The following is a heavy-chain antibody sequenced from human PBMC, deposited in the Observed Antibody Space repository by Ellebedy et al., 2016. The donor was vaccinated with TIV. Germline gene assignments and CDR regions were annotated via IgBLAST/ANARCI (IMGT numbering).Heavy chain of an antibody. D-gene: IGHD2-21*01. CDR1: GGSISSYY. CDR3: ARDRRGGVLWNGYYYGMDV. CDR2: IYYSGST. Sequence: SETLSLTCTVSGGSISSYYWSWIRQPPGKGLEWIGYIYYSGSTNYNPSLKSRVTISVDTSKNQFSLKLSSVTAADTAVYYCARDRRGGVLWNGYYYGMDVWGQGTTVTVSS. J-gene: IGHJ6*02. V-gene: IGHV4-59*01.